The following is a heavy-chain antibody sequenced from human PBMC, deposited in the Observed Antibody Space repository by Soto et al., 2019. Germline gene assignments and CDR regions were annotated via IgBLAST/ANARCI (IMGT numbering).Heavy chain of an antibody. CDR3: ARRGIRHFDY. CDR2: ISGGGGTT. V-gene: IGHV3-23*01. D-gene: IGHD3-16*01. CDR1: GFTFTTYA. Sequence: EVQLLESGGGLVQPGGSLRLSCAASGFTFTTYAMSWVRQAPGKGLEWVSDISGGGGTTNYADSVKGRFTISRDNSKNTLYLQMNSLRAEDTAVYYCARRGIRHFDYWGQGTLVTVSS. J-gene: IGHJ4*02.